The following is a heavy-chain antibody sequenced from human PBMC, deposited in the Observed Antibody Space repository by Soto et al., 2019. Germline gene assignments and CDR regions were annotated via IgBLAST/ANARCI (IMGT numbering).Heavy chain of an antibody. J-gene: IGHJ6*02. CDR2: IYYSGST. D-gene: IGHD6-13*01. CDR1: GGSVSSGSYY. V-gene: IGHV4-61*01. CDR3: ARDHSIAAGLYYGMDV. Sequence: PSETLSLTCTVSGGSVSSGSYYWSWIRQPPGKGLEWIGYIYYSGSTNYNPSLKSRVTISVDTSKNQFSLKLSSVTAADTAVYYCARDHSIAAGLYYGMDVWRQGTTATVSS.